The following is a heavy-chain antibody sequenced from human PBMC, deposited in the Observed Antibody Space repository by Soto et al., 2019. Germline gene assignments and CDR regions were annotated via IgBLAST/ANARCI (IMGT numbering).Heavy chain of an antibody. CDR2: ISAYNGNT. J-gene: IGHJ5*02. D-gene: IGHD5-18*01. Sequence: GASVKVSCKASGYTFTSYGISWVRQAPGQGLEWMGWISAYNGNTNYAQKLQGRVTMTTDTSTSTAYMELRSLGSDDTAVYYCARVRAVDTATDKDNWFDPWGQGTLVTVSS. CDR3: ARVRAVDTATDKDNWFDP. V-gene: IGHV1-18*01. CDR1: GYTFTSYG.